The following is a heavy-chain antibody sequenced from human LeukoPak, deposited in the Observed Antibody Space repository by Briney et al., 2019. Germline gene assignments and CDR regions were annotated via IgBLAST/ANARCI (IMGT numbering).Heavy chain of an antibody. D-gene: IGHD3-3*01. CDR1: GGSISSYS. CDR3: ARDRGDFWSGYYYYFDY. V-gene: IGHV4-59*01. CDR2: IYYSGST. J-gene: IGHJ4*02. Sequence: SESLSLTCTVSGGSISSYSWGWIRQPPGKGLEWIGYIYYSGSTNYNTSLKSRVTISIDTSKNKFSLKLNSVTTADTAVYYCARDRGDFWSGYYYYFDYWGQGTLVTVSS.